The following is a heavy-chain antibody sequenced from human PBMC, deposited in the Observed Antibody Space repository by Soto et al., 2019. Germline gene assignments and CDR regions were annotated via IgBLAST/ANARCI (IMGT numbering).Heavy chain of an antibody. V-gene: IGHV1-18*04. CDR2: ISAYNGNT. J-gene: IGHJ6*02. Sequence: AAVKVSCKASGYTFTSYGISWVRQAPVQGLEWMGWISAYNGNTNYAQKLQGRVTMTTDTSTSTAYMELRSLRSDDTAVYYCARDSGSSSWNYYYYGMDVWGQGTTVTVSS. CDR3: ARDSGSSSWNYYYYGMDV. CDR1: GYTFTSYG. D-gene: IGHD6-13*01.